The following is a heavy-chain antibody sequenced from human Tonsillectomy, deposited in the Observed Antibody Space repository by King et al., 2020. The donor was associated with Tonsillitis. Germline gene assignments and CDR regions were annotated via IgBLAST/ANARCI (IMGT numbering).Heavy chain of an antibody. CDR2: IYPGDSDT. CDR1: GYSFSTYW. CDR3: ARPTITGTTGFDY. J-gene: IGHJ4*02. D-gene: IGHD1-20*01. V-gene: IGHV5-51*03. Sequence: VQLVQSGAEVKKPGESLKISCKGSGYSFSTYWICWVRQMPGKGLEWMGIIYPGDSDTRYSPSFQGQVTISADKSITTAYLQWSSLKASDTAMYYCARPTITGTTGFDYWGQGTLVTVSS.